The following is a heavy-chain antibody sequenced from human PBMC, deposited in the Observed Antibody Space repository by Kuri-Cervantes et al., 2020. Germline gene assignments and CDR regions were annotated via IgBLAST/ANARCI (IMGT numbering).Heavy chain of an antibody. J-gene: IGHJ4*02. D-gene: IGHD6-13*01. CDR3: ATGPPSPHYLSSWYRDYFHF. CDR2: INPNSGGT. Sequence: VSVKVSCKASGYIFTAYYIHWVRQAPGQGLEWMGWINPNSGGTNYGQNFQGRVTMTRDTSISTTYMELSSLRSDDTAVYYCATGPPSPHYLSSWYRDYFHFWGQGTLVTVSS. CDR1: GYIFTAYY. V-gene: IGHV1-2*02.